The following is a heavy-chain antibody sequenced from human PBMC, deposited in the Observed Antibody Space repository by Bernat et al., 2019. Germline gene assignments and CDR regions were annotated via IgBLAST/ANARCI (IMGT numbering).Heavy chain of an antibody. CDR3: GGGALTGLDF. D-gene: IGHD7-27*01. J-gene: IGHJ4*02. CDR2: INQDGSDI. Sequence: EVQLVESGGGLVQPEGSLRLSCAVSGFTFSGSWMTWVRQAPGKGLEWVANINQDGSDINYVDSVNGRFIISRDNAKNSLSLQMDSLRAEDTAVYYCGGGALTGLDFWGQGTLVTVSS. CDR1: GFTFSGSW. V-gene: IGHV3-7*02.